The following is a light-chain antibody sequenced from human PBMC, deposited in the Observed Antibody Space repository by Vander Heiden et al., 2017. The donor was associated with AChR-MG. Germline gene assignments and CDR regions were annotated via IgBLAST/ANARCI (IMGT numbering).Light chain of an antibody. J-gene: IGLJ2*01. Sequence: SSELTQDPAVSVALGHTVRITCQGDSLRSYYASWYQQKPGQAPVLVIYGKNNRPSGIPDRFSGSSSGNTASLTITGAQAEDEADYYCNSRDSSGNLFGGGTKLTVL. CDR1: SLRSYY. CDR3: NSRDSSGNL. CDR2: GKN. V-gene: IGLV3-19*01.